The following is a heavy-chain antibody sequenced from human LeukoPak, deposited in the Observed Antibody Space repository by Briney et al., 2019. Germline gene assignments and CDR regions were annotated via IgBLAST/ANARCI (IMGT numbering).Heavy chain of an antibody. CDR3: ARQRGYSYGYVVYYYYMDV. V-gene: IGHV4-61*02. CDR2: IYTSGST. Sequence: ASETLSLTCTVSGGSISSGSYYWSWIRQPAGKGLEWIERIYTSGSTNYNPSHKSQVTISVDTSKNQFSLKQSSVTAADTAVYYCARQRGYSYGYVVYYYYMDVWGKGTTVTISS. J-gene: IGHJ6*03. D-gene: IGHD5-18*01. CDR1: GGSISSGSYY.